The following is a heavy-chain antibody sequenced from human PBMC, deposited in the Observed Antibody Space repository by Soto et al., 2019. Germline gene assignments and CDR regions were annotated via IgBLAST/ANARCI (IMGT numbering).Heavy chain of an antibody. CDR3: AKAISGYTAPLDH. J-gene: IGHJ4*02. D-gene: IGHD5-12*01. CDR1: GFTVSTNY. Sequence: GGSLRLSCAASGFTVSTNYMSWVRQAPGMGLEWVSSIFSDGITYYADSVKGRFTISRDSFKNTLYLQMNSLRVEDTAVYYCAKAISGYTAPLDHWGQGTRVTVSS. V-gene: IGHV3-66*01. CDR2: IFSDGIT.